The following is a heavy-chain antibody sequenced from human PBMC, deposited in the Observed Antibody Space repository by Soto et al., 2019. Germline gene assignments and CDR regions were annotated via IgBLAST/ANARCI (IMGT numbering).Heavy chain of an antibody. CDR1: GFTFSSYA. V-gene: IGHV3-23*01. D-gene: IGHD6-13*01. CDR2: ISGSGGST. Sequence: EVQLLESGGGLVQPGGSLRLSCAASGFTFSSYAMSWVRQAPGKGLEWVSAISGSGGSTYYADSVKGRFTISRDNSKNPLYLQMNSLRAEDTAVYYCAKDPEVGRGSSLGTLYYFDYWGQGTLVTVSS. CDR3: AKDPEVGRGSSLGTLYYFDY. J-gene: IGHJ4*02.